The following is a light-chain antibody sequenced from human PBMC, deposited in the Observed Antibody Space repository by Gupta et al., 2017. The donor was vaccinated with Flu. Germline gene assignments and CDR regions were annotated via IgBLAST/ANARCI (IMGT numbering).Light chain of an antibody. CDR2: KAA. V-gene: IGKV1-5*03. Sequence: DIQMTQSPSTLSASVGDRVTSTCRASQSISSWLAWYQQKPGKAPKLLIYKAASLESGVPSRVRGSLYGTEFTSTRSLMKTDDCEHDDGQQYNGTFGQGTKVEIK. CDR1: QSISSW. CDR3: QQYNGT. J-gene: IGKJ1*01.